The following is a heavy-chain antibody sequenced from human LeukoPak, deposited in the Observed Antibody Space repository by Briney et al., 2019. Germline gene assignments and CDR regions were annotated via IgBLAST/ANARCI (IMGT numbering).Heavy chain of an antibody. CDR1: GGSISSSSYY. Sequence: TSETLSLTCTVSGGSISSSSYYWGWSRQPPGKGLEWIGSIYYSGSTYYNPSLKSRVTISVDTSKNQFSLKLSSVTAADTAVYYCARQRSRYYYYYMDVWGKGTTVTVSS. D-gene: IGHD4-17*01. CDR2: IYYSGST. CDR3: ARQRSRYYYYYMDV. V-gene: IGHV4-39*01. J-gene: IGHJ6*03.